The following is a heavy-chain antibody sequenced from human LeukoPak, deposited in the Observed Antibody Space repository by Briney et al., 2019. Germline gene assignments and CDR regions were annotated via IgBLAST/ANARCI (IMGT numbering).Heavy chain of an antibody. CDR1: GSTFTDFH. CDR3: ARDLRELLGY. D-gene: IGHD1-26*01. V-gene: IGHV1-2*06. CDR2: INPHSGGT. Sequence: GASVKVSCKASGSTFTDFHLYWVRQAPGQGLEWMGRINPHSGGTDSAQKFQGRLTMTRDTSISTAYLELSGLKSDDTAVYYCARDLRELLGYWGQGTLVTVSS. J-gene: IGHJ4*02.